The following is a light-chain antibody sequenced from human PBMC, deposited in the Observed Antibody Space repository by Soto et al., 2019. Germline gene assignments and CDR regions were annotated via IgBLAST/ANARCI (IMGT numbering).Light chain of an antibody. CDR2: GAS. J-gene: IGKJ3*01. CDR3: QQYSSSPPEFT. Sequence: EIVLTQSPGTVSVSPGERVTLSCRASQSVNSNYLAWYQQRPGQAPRLLIFGASYRATGIPDRFSGSGSGTDFTLTISRLEPEDFAVYYCQQYSSSPPEFTFGPGTRVDSK. CDR1: QSVNSNY. V-gene: IGKV3-20*01.